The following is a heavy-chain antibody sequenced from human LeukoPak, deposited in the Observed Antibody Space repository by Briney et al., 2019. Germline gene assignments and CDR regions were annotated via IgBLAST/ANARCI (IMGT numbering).Heavy chain of an antibody. CDR2: ISSSSSYI. J-gene: IGHJ4*02. Sequence: GGSLRLSCAASGFTFSSYSMNWVRQAPGKGLEWVSSISSSSSYIYYADSVKGRFTISRDNAKNSLYLQMNRLRAEDTAVYYCARVDWNYVGDYWGQGTLVTVSS. D-gene: IGHD1-7*01. V-gene: IGHV3-21*01. CDR3: ARVDWNYVGDY. CDR1: GFTFSSYS.